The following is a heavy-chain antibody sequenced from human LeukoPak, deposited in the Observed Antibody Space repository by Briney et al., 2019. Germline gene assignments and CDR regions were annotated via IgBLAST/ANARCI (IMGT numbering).Heavy chain of an antibody. D-gene: IGHD5/OR15-5a*01. Sequence: SETLSLTCTVSGGSTSSHYWSWIRQPPGKGLEWIGYIYYSGSTNYNPSLKSRVTISVDTSKNQFSLKLSSVTAADTAVYYCAREGRVGYYYYYMDVWGKGTTVTVSS. CDR3: AREGRVGYYYYYMDV. CDR2: IYYSGST. V-gene: IGHV4-59*11. CDR1: GGSTSSHY. J-gene: IGHJ6*03.